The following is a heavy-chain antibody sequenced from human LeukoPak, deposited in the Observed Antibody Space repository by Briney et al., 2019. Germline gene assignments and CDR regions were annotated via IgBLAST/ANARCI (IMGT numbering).Heavy chain of an antibody. D-gene: IGHD3-22*01. Sequence: ASVKVSCKASGYTFTSYGISWARQAPGQGLEWMGWISAYNGNTNYAQKLQGRVTMTTDTSTSTAYMELRSPRSDDTAVYYCARGPHNYYDTKGFDYWGQGTLVTVSS. CDR1: GYTFTSYG. CDR2: ISAYNGNT. CDR3: ARGPHNYYDTKGFDY. V-gene: IGHV1-18*01. J-gene: IGHJ4*02.